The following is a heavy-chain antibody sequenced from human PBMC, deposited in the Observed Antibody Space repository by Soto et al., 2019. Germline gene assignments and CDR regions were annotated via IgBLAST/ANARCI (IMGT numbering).Heavy chain of an antibody. V-gene: IGHV3-23*01. CDR3: AKWSGGPAYYYYYMDV. J-gene: IGHJ6*02. D-gene: IGHD2-15*01. CDR1: GFTFSSYA. CDR2: SSGSGGST. Sequence: VQLLESGGGLVQPGGSLRLSCAASGFTFSSYAMSWVRQAPGKGLEWVSASSGSGGSTYYADSVKGRFTISTDNSKNTLYLQMNRLIAEDTEVYYCAKWSGGPAYYYYYMDVWGQGTTVTVSS.